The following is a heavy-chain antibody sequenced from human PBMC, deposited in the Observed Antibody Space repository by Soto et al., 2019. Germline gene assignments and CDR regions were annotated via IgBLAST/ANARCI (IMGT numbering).Heavy chain of an antibody. Sequence: GASVQVSCQASGYTFTSYGISWVRPAPGQGLEWMGWISAYNGNTNYAQKLQGRVTMTTDTSTSPAYMELRSLSSDYAALYYCARYGERVPDNITGKYYYGMAVWGKGPTV. J-gene: IGHJ6*04. CDR2: ISAYNGNT. CDR3: ARYGERVPDNITGKYYYGMAV. CDR1: GYTFTSYG. D-gene: IGHD2-2*01. V-gene: IGHV1-18*04.